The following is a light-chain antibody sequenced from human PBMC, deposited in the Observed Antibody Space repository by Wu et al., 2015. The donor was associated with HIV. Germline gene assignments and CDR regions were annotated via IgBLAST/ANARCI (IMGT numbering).Light chain of an antibody. CDR3: QQYYTYPRT. CDR1: QDIGSY. Sequence: AIRITQSPSSLSASTGDRVTITCRASQDIGSYLGWYQQKPGKAPDLLIHSASTLQSGVPSRFSGSRSGTEFTLTISCLQSEDFATYYCQQYYTYPRTFGQGTKVEVK. CDR2: SAS. J-gene: IGKJ1*01. V-gene: IGKV1-8*01.